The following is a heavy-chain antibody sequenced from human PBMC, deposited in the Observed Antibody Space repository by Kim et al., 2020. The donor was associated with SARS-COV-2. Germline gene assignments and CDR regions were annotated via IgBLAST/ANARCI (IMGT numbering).Heavy chain of an antibody. V-gene: IGHV1-46*01. D-gene: IGHD3-9*01. Sequence: ASVKVSCKASGYTFTSYYMHWVRQAPGQGLEWMGIINPSGGSTSYAQKFQGRVTMTRDTSTSTVYMELSSLRSEDTAVYYCARDRGTYDILTGYYVKPISNWFDPWGQGTLVTVSS. CDR1: GYTFTSYY. J-gene: IGHJ5*02. CDR3: ARDRGTYDILTGYYVKPISNWFDP. CDR2: INPSGGST.